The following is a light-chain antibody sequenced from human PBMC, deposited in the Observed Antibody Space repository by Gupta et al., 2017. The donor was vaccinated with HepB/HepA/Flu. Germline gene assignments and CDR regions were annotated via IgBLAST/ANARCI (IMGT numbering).Light chain of an antibody. CDR2: WGS. CDR3: MQAMTDPLT. CDR1: HNLLARNGNNY. V-gene: IGKV2-28*01. J-gene: IGKJ4*02. Sequence: DIVMTQSPVSLTVTPGDPAPMSCRSSHNLLARNGNNYVDWYLQKPGQFPQLLIYWGSIRATGVPERFSGSGSGTDFTQKISRVEAEDVGVYYCMQAMTDPLTFGGGTRVEIK.